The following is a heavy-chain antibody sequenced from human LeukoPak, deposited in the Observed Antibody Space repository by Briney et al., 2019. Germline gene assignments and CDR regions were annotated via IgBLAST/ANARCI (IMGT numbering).Heavy chain of an antibody. CDR2: ISYDGSNK. V-gene: IGHV3-30*03. Sequence: GRSLRLSCAASGFTFSSYGMHWARQAPGKGLEWVAVISYDGSNKYYADSVKGRFTISRDNSKNTLYLQMNSLRAEDTAVYYCAGFNYDYWGQGTLVTVSS. CDR1: GFTFSSYG. CDR3: AGFNYDY. J-gene: IGHJ4*02.